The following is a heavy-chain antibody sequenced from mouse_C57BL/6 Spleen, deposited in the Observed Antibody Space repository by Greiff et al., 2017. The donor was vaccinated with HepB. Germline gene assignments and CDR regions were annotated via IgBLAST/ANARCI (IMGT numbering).Heavy chain of an antibody. J-gene: IGHJ3*01. CDR3: ARSYGYYSWFAY. Sequence: DVKLVESGGGLVQPGGSLSLSCAASGFTFTDYYMSWVRQPPGKALEWLGFIRNKANGYTTEYSASVKGRFTISRDNSQSILYLQMNALRAEDSATYYCARSYGYYSWFAYWGQGTLVTVSA. CDR2: IRNKANGYTT. V-gene: IGHV7-3*01. CDR1: GFTFTDYY. D-gene: IGHD2-3*01.